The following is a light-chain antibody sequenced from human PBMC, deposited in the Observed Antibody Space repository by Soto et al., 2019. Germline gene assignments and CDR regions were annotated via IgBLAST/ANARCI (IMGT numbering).Light chain of an antibody. J-gene: IGKJ1*01. V-gene: IGKV1-39*01. Sequence: DIQMTQSPSSLSASVGDRVTITCRASQSISSFLNWYQQKPVKAPRLLIYAASSLQSGVPSRFSASGSGTDFTLTISSLQPEYFATYYCQQSYSTPETFGQGTKVEIK. CDR3: QQSYSTPET. CDR1: QSISSF. CDR2: AAS.